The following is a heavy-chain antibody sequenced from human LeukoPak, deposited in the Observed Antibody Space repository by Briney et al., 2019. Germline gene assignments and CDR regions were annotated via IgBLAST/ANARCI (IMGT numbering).Heavy chain of an antibody. CDR3: ARVGCSSTSCYGWFYYMDV. V-gene: IGHV4-61*02. CDR1: GGSISSGSYY. J-gene: IGHJ6*03. D-gene: IGHD2-2*01. Sequence: SQTLSLTCTVSGGSISSGSYYWSWIRQPAGKGLEWIGRIYTSGSTNYNPSLKSRVTISVDTSKNQFSLKLSSVTAADTAVCYCARVGCSSTSCYGWFYYMDVWGKGTTVTVSS. CDR2: IYTSGST.